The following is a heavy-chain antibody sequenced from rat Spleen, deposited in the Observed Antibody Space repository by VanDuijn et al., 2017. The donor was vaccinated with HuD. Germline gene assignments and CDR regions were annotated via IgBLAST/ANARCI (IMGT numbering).Heavy chain of an antibody. CDR1: GFTFDDYG. D-gene: IGHD1-12*03. V-gene: IGHV5-7*01. Sequence: EVKLVESGGGLVQPGRSLKLSCATSGFTFDDYGMAWVRQTPKNGLEWVASINWSGSSTYYPDNMKGRFTISRDNAKNALYLQMDSLRSEDTATFYCARHPYYDGYYGIMDVWGQGASVTVSS. CDR2: INWSGSST. CDR3: ARHPYYDGYYGIMDV. J-gene: IGHJ4*01.